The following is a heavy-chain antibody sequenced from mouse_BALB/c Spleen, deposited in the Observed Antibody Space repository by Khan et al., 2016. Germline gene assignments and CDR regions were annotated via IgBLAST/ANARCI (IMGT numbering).Heavy chain of an antibody. Sequence: QVQLKESGPGLVAPSQSLSITCTVSGFSLTSYGVHWVRQPPGKGLEWLGVIWAGGSTNYNSALMSRLSLSKDNSKSQVFLKMNSLQTDDTAMYYCARDCSTTVVDYYYAMDYWGQGTSVTVSS. CDR3: ARDCSTTVVDYYYAMDY. D-gene: IGHD1-1*01. CDR1: GFSLTSYG. V-gene: IGHV2-9*02. CDR2: IWAGGST. J-gene: IGHJ4*01.